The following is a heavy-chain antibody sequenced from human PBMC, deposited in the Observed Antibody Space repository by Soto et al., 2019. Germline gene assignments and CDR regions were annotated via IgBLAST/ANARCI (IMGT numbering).Heavy chain of an antibody. CDR2: IVAGSGNT. D-gene: IGHD2-2*01. J-gene: IGHJ6*02. V-gene: IGHV1-58*01. Sequence: GQGLEWIGWIVAGSGNTNYAQKFQERVTITRDMSTSTAYMEVRSLRSEDTAVYYCAAGRTGGSYYGMDVWGQGTTVTVSS. CDR3: AAGRTGGSYYGMDV.